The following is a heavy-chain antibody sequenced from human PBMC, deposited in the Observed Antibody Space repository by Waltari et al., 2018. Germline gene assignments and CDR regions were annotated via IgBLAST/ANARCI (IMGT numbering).Heavy chain of an antibody. CDR3: ARGIIPQYYDILTGYYDQYYYYYYMDV. CDR2: IYTSGST. V-gene: IGHV4-4*07. J-gene: IGHJ6*03. D-gene: IGHD3-9*01. Sequence: QVQLQESGPGLVKPSETLSLTCTVSGGSISSYYWSWIRQPAGKGLEWIGRIYTSGSTNYNPSLKSRVTMSVDTSKNQFSLKLSSVTAADTAVYYCARGIIPQYYDILTGYYDQYYYYYYMDVWGKGTTVTVSS. CDR1: GGSISSYY.